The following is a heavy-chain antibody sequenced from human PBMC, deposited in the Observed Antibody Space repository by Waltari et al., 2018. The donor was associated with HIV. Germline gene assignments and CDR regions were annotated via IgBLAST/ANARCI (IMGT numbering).Heavy chain of an antibody. CDR3: TKDPVTAVGNINWFDP. CDR1: GFSFSIYA. D-gene: IGHD6-13*01. Sequence: EVQLLESGGGLVQPGGSLRLPCRASGFSFSIYAMNWVRQAPGKGLEWVSGISGSGDNRYYADSVKGRFTISRDNSKNKVFLQMKSLRPEDTAFYYCTKDPVTAVGNINWFDPWGQGTLVTVSS. CDR2: ISGSGDNR. V-gene: IGHV3-23*01. J-gene: IGHJ5*02.